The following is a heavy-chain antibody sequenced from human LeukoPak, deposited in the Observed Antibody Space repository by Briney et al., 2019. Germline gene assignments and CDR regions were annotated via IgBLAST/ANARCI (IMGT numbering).Heavy chain of an antibody. J-gene: IGHJ4*02. CDR1: GFTFSSYS. V-gene: IGHV3-48*01. CDR2: ISSSSGTI. CDR3: ARGDYFDDSASPVDY. Sequence: GGSLRLSCAASGFTFSSYSMNWVRQAPGKGLEWVSYISSSSGTILYADSVKGRFTISRDNAKNSLYLQMNSLRAEDTAVYYCARGDYFDDSASPVDYWGQGTLVTVSS. D-gene: IGHD2/OR15-2a*01.